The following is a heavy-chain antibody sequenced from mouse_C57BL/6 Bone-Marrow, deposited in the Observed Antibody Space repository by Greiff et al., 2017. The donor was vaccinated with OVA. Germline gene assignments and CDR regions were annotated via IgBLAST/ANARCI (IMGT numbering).Heavy chain of an antibody. V-gene: IGHV1-12*01. CDR3: ARSDSYGSSYDFDD. D-gene: IGHD1-1*01. J-gene: IGHJ2*01. CDR2: LYPGNGDT. CDR1: GYTFTSYN. Sequence: LQQSGAELVRPGASVKMSCKASGYTFTSYNMHWVKQTPKQGLAWIGALYPGNGDTSYNQKFKGKATLTVAKSSSPAYMQLSSLTSEDSAVYFCARSDSYGSSYDFDDWGQGTTLTVSS.